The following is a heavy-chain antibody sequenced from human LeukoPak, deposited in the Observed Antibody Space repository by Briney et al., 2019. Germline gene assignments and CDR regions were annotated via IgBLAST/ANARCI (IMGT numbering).Heavy chain of an antibody. CDR3: AGRYCSSTSCYNRGLWFDP. V-gene: IGHV6-1*01. J-gene: IGHJ5*02. Sequence: SQTLSLTCAISGDSVSSNSDAWNWIRQSPSRGLEWLGRTYYRSKWYYDYAVAVKSRISINPDTSKNQFSLKLSSVTAADTAMYYCAGRYCSSTSCYNRGLWFDPWGQGTLVTVSS. D-gene: IGHD2-2*02. CDR1: GDSVSSNSDA. CDR2: TYYRSKWYY.